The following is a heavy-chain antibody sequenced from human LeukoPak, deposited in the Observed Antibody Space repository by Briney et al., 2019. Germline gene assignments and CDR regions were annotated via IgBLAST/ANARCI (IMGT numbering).Heavy chain of an antibody. D-gene: IGHD3-10*01. V-gene: IGHV1-46*01. CDR2: INPSGGST. CDR1: GYTFTSYY. Sequence: GASVKVSCTASGYTFTSYYIHWVRQAPGQGLEWMAIINPSGGSTTYAQKFQGRVTMTRDMSSNTVYMELSSLRSEDTAVYYCARGGIWFTLTFDYWGQGTLVTVSS. J-gene: IGHJ4*02. CDR3: ARGGIWFTLTFDY.